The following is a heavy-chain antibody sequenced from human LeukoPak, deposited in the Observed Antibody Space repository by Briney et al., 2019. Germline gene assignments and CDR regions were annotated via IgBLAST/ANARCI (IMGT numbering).Heavy chain of an antibody. CDR1: GFTFGDYA. D-gene: IGHD3-10*01. CDR2: IRSKTYGGAI. Sequence: SGRSLRLSCTGSGFTFGDYAMNWFRQAPGKGLEWVGFIRSKTYGGAIEYAASVKGRFTISRDDSKSVAYLQMDSLETEDTAVYYCSGYYGSDSPRWYFDYWGQGTLVTVSS. J-gene: IGHJ4*02. CDR3: SGYYGSDSPRWYFDY. V-gene: IGHV3-49*03.